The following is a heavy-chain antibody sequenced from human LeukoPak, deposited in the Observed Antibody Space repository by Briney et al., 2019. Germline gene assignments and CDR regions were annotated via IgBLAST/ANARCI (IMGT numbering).Heavy chain of an antibody. J-gene: IGHJ4*02. CDR1: GFTFSSYG. Sequence: GGSLRLSCAASGFTFSSYGMHWVRQAPGKGLEWVAVISYDGSNKYYADSVKGRFTISRDNAKNSLYLQMNSLRTEDTAVYYCARSSGSFYYFDYWGQGTLVTVSS. D-gene: IGHD3-22*01. V-gene: IGHV3-30*03. CDR3: ARSSGSFYYFDY. CDR2: ISYDGSNK.